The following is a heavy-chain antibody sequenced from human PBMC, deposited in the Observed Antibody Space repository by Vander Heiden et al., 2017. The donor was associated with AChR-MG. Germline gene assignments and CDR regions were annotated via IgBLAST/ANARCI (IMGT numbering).Heavy chain of an antibody. J-gene: IGHJ4*02. V-gene: IGHV3-23*01. CDR3: AKHTPVVVIRPDYFDY. CDR2: ISGSGGST. D-gene: IGHD3-22*01. Sequence: EVQLLESGGGLVQPGGPLRLSCAASGFTFSSYAMSWVRQAPGKGLEWVSAISGSGGSTYYADSVKGRFTISRDNSKNTLYLQMNSLRAEDTAVYYCAKHTPVVVIRPDYFDYWGQGTLVTVSS. CDR1: GFTFSSYA.